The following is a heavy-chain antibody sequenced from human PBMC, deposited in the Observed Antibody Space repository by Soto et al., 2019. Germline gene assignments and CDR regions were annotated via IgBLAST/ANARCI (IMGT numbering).Heavy chain of an antibody. CDR1: GFTFNAYA. V-gene: IGHV3-23*01. J-gene: IGHJ4*02. Sequence: DVQLLESGGGLVQPGGSLRLSCAASGFTFNAYARTWVRQAPGKGLEWVSAIGGSGGNRYYAGSVRGRFTISRDNSKDTVDLQMNSLRVEDTAVYYCARVASDYINSVDHWGQGILVSVSS. D-gene: IGHD4-4*01. CDR3: ARVASDYINSVDH. CDR2: IGGSGGNR.